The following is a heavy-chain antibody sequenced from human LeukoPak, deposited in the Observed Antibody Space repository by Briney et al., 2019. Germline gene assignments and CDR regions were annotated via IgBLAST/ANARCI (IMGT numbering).Heavy chain of an antibody. J-gene: IGHJ6*03. CDR2: ISSSSSYI. D-gene: IGHD6-19*01. V-gene: IGHV3-21*01. CDR1: GFTFSSYS. CDR3: AREGEYSSGWYGYYYYYMDV. Sequence: GGSLRLSCAASGFTFSSYSMNWVRQAPGKGLEWVSSISSSSSYIYYADSVKGRFTISRDNAKNSLYLQMNSLRAEDTAVYYCAREGEYSSGWYGYYYYYMDVWGKGTTVTVSS.